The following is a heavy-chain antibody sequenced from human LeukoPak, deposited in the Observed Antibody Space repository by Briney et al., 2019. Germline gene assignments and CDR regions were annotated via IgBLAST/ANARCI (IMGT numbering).Heavy chain of an antibody. CDR3: ARELGYCSGGSCYSFPYYYYYGMDV. D-gene: IGHD2-15*01. V-gene: IGHV3-30-3*01. J-gene: IGHJ6*02. CDR1: GFTFSSYA. Sequence: GGSLRLSCAASGFTFSSYAMHWVRQAPGKGLEWVAVISYDGSNKYYADSVKGRFTISRDNSKNTLYLQMNSLRAEDTAVYYCARELGYCSGGSCYSFPYYYYYGMDVWGQGTTVTVSS. CDR2: ISYDGSNK.